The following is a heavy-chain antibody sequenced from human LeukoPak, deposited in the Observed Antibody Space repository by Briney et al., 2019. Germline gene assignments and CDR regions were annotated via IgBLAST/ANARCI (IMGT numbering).Heavy chain of an antibody. CDR1: GFTFSSYW. CDR3: AKNFWNYGIFDY. J-gene: IGHJ4*02. CDR2: IKQDGSEK. Sequence: GGSLRLSCAASGFTFSSYWMSWVRQAPGKGLEWVANIKQDGSEKYYVDSVKGRFTISRDNAKNSVYLQMSSLRAEDTAIYYCAKNFWNYGIFDYWGQGTLVTVSS. D-gene: IGHD1-7*01. V-gene: IGHV3-7*01.